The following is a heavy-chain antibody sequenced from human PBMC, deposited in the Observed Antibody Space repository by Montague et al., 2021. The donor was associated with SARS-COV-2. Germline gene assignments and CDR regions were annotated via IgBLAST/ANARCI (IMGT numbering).Heavy chain of an antibody. D-gene: IGHD3-10*01. CDR2: RYRSGSV. J-gene: IGHJ6*02. CDR1: GGFISDSYY. V-gene: IGHV4-39*02. Sequence: SETLSLTCIVSGGFISDSYYWAWIRQAPGEGLEWLGSRYRSGSVYSNPSLKSRVSISVDKSKNHISLRLTSATAAETAVYYCVRGAEEAHFAMDVWGQGTTVTVSS. CDR3: VRGAEEAHFAMDV.